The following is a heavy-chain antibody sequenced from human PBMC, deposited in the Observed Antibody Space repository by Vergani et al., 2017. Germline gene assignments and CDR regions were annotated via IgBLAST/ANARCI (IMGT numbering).Heavy chain of an antibody. V-gene: IGHV3-21*01. CDR1: GFTFSSYS. CDR3: ARDINKGVVVVNGNLPQDYYYYYGMDV. Sequence: EVQLVESGGGLVKRGGSLRLSCAASGFTFSSYSMNWVRQAPGKGLEWVSSISSSSSYIHYSDSLKGRFTISRDNAKSSLYLQMNSLRAEDTGVYYCARDINKGVVVVNGNLPQDYYYYYGMDVWGQXP. J-gene: IGHJ6*02. D-gene: IGHD3-22*01. CDR2: ISSSSSYI.